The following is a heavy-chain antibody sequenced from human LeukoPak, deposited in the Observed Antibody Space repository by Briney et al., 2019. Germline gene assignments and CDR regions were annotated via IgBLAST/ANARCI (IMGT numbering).Heavy chain of an antibody. Sequence: GRSLRLSCAASGFTFSSYGMHWVRQAPGKGLEGVAVISYDGSNKYYADSVKGRFTISRDNSKNTLYLQMNSLRAEDTAVYYCATDIAVAGPFDYWGQGTLVTVSS. D-gene: IGHD6-19*01. CDR1: GFTFSSYG. V-gene: IGHV3-30*03. CDR2: ISYDGSNK. J-gene: IGHJ4*02. CDR3: ATDIAVAGPFDY.